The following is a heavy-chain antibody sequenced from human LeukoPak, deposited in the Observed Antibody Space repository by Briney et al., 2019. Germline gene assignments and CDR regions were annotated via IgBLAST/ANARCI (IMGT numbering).Heavy chain of an antibody. D-gene: IGHD1-26*01. J-gene: IGHJ5*02. Sequence: GGSLRLSCAASGFTFSSYSMNWVRQAPGKGLEWVSSISSSSSYIYYADSVKGRFTISRDNAKNSLYLQMNSLRAEDTAVYYCASTASGSYPYNWFDPWGQGTLVTVSS. CDR2: ISSSSSYI. V-gene: IGHV3-21*01. CDR3: ASTASGSYPYNWFDP. CDR1: GFTFSSYS.